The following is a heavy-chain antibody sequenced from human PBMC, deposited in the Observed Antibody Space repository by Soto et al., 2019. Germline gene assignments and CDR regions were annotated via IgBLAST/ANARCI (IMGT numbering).Heavy chain of an antibody. J-gene: IGHJ6*02. CDR2: IYYSGST. Sequence: PSETLSLTCTVSGGSISSYYWSWIRQPPGKGLEWIGYIYYSGSTNYNPSLKSRVTISVDTSKNQFSLKLSSVTAADTAVYYCARDNYCSGGSCYPHGMDVWGQGTTVTVSS. D-gene: IGHD2-15*01. CDR1: GGSISSYY. CDR3: ARDNYCSGGSCYPHGMDV. V-gene: IGHV4-59*12.